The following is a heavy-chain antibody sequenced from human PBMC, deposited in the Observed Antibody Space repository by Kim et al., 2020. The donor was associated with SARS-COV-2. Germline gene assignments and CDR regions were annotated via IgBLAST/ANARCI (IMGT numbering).Heavy chain of an antibody. Sequence: GGSLRLSCVASGFTFTTSWMTWVRQAPGKGLEWVANIKQDGSEKYYVDSVKGRFTISRDNGKNSLYLEMNSLRAEDTAVYYCARVEGWQSVIDYWGQGT. CDR2: IKQDGSEK. D-gene: IGHD2-15*01. V-gene: IGHV3-7*01. CDR3: ARVEGWQSVIDY. J-gene: IGHJ4*02. CDR1: GFTFTTSW.